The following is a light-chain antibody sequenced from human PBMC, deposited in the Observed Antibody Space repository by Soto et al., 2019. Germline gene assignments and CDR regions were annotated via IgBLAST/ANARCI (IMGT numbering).Light chain of an antibody. CDR1: QGIGTY. V-gene: IGKV1-9*01. CDR3: QQLNSYT. J-gene: IGKJ5*01. Sequence: DIQLTQSPSFLSASVGDRVTITFRASQGIGTYLAWYQQKPGKAPNLLIYAASTLQSGVPSRFSGSGSGTEFTLTISSLQPEDFATYSCQQLNSYTFGQGTRLEIK. CDR2: AAS.